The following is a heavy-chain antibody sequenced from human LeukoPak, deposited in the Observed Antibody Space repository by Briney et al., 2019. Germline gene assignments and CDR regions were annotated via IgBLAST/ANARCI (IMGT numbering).Heavy chain of an antibody. D-gene: IGHD3-22*01. CDR3: ARDLPNYESSGYYAY. CDR2: INSDGSSA. CDR1: GFTFSSYW. Sequence: GSLRLSCAASGFTFSSYWMHWVRQAPGKGLVWVSRINSDGSSATYAASVKGRFTVSRDNAKNTLYLQMNSLRAEDTAVYYCARDLPNYESSGYYAYWGQGTLVTVSS. V-gene: IGHV3-74*01. J-gene: IGHJ4*02.